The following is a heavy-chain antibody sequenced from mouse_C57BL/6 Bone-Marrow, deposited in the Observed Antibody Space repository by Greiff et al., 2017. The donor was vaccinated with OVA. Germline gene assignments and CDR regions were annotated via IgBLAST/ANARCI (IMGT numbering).Heavy chain of an antibody. CDR3: ARSPFPYYFDY. J-gene: IGHJ2*01. CDR1: GYAFSSYW. Sequence: QVQLKESGAELVKPGASVKISCKASGYAFSSYWMNWVKQRPGKGLEWIGQIYPGDGDTNYNGKFKGKATLTADKSSSTAYMQLSSLTSEDSAVYFCARSPFPYYFDYWGQGTTLTVSS. CDR2: IYPGDGDT. V-gene: IGHV1-80*01.